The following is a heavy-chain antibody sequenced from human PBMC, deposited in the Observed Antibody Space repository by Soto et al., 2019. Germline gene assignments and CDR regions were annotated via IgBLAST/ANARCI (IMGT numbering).Heavy chain of an antibody. D-gene: IGHD3-10*01. V-gene: IGHV3-23*01. Sequence: EVQLLESGGGLEQPGGSLRLSCAASGFIFSSYAMNWVRQAPGKGLEWVSGISGSGVSAYYADSVKGRFSISRDNSKNTLYLQMNSLRAEDTAIYYCVKVRGGFYTYYFGYWGQGTLVTVSS. CDR2: ISGSGVSA. CDR3: VKVRGGFYTYYFGY. J-gene: IGHJ4*02. CDR1: GFIFSSYA.